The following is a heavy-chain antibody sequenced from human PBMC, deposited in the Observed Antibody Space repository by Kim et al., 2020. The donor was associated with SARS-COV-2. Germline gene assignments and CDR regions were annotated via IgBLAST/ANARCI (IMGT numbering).Heavy chain of an antibody. CDR1: GDSVSSNSAA. D-gene: IGHD3-10*01. J-gene: IGHJ6*02. V-gene: IGHV6-1*01. CDR3: ARGPIRWYYGSVRYHYYYYGMDV. Sequence: SQTLSLTCAISGDSVSSNSAAWNWIRQSPSRGLEWLGRTYYRSKWYNDYAVSVKSRITINPDTSKNQFSLQLNSVTPEDTAVYYFARGPIRWYYGSVRYHYYYYGMDVWGQGTTVTVSS. CDR2: TYYRSKWYN.